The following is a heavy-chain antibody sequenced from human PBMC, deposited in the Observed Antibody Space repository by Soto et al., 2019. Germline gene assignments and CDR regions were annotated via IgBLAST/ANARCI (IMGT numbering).Heavy chain of an antibody. J-gene: IGHJ6*02. V-gene: IGHV3-23*01. CDR2: ASGGGAST. CDR1: AFTFSFGTYA. CDR3: AKADGPSYYCAMDV. Sequence: PGGSLRLSCAASAFTFSFGTYAMNWVRQAPGKGLEWVSTASGGGASTYYADSVKGRFTISRDNSKNTLYLQMDSLRADDTAVYYCAKADGPSYYCAMDVWGQGTSVTVSS.